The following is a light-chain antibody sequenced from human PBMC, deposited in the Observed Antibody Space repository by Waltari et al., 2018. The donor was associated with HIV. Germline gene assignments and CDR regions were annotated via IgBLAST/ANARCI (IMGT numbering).Light chain of an antibody. J-gene: IGKJ1*01. Sequence: VLTPSPGTLPLSPGDSATPSCRASQSVSATFLAWYQQRPGQAPRLLVHGASRRATDGPYRFSARTFGTDFILTISRLEPEDFAVYYCQQCATSPWTFGQGTTV. CDR2: GAS. CDR3: QQCATSPWT. CDR1: QSVSATF. V-gene: IGKV3-20*01.